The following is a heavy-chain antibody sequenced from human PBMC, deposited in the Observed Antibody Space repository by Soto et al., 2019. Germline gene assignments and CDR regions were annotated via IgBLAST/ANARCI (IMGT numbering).Heavy chain of an antibody. J-gene: IGHJ3*02. V-gene: IGHV4-61*01. D-gene: IGHD2-2*02. CDR1: GGSISSSSYY. Sequence: SETLSLTCTVSGGSISSSSYYWSWIRQPPGKGLEWIGYIYYSGSTNYNPSLKSRVTISVDTSKNQFSLKLSSVTAADTAVYYCARKPRPIVPAAIDDAFDIWGQGTMVTVSS. CDR2: IYYSGST. CDR3: ARKPRPIVPAAIDDAFDI.